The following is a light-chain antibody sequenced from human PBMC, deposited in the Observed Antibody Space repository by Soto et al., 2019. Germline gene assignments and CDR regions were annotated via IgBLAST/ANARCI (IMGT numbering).Light chain of an antibody. V-gene: IGKV3-11*01. J-gene: IGKJ5*01. Sequence: EIVLTQSPATLSLSPGERATLSCRASQSVGIFLAWYQHKPGQAPRLLIFDASNRATGIPARFSGGGSGTDFTLTISSLEPEDFAMYYCQHRRSWPLTFVQGTRLE. CDR1: QSVGIF. CDR2: DAS. CDR3: QHRRSWPLT.